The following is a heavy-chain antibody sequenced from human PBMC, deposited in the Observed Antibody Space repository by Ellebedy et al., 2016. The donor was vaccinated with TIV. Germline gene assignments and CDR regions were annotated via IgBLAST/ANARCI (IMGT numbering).Heavy chain of an antibody. V-gene: IGHV4-30-4*01. J-gene: IGHJ5*02. D-gene: IGHD3-10*01. CDR2: IYYSGTT. CDR1: GGSISSGVYY. CDR3: ARDDGAGGWFDP. Sequence: SETLSLTCTVSGGSISSGVYYWSWIRQPPGKGLEWIGYIYYSGTTYYNPSLKSRVTISADTSKNQFSLKLSSVTAADTAVYYCARDDGAGGWFDPWGPGTLVTVSS.